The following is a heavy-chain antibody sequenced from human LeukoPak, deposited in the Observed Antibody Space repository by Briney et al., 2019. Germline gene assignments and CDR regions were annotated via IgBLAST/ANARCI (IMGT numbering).Heavy chain of an antibody. V-gene: IGHV1-69*01. D-gene: IGHD2/OR15-2a*01. CDR2: IIPIFGTA. J-gene: IGHJ2*01. CDR1: GGTFSSYA. Sequence: SVKVSCKASGGTFSSYAISWVRQAPGQGLEWMGGIIPIFGTANYAQKFQGRVTITADESTSTAYMELSSLRSEDTAVYYCATVVVYEISTLWYFDLWGRGTLATVSS. CDR3: ATVVVYEISTLWYFDL.